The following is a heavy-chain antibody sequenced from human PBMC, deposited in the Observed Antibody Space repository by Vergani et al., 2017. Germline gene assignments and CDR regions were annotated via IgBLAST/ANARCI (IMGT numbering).Heavy chain of an antibody. CDR3: AKAIGGIDDYGDYVEDFNAFDI. D-gene: IGHD4-17*01. Sequence: EVQLLESGGGLVQPGGSLRLSCAASGFTFSSYEMNWVRQAPGKGLEWVSYISSSGSTIYYADSVKGRFTISRDNAKNSLYLQMNSLRAEDTAVYYCAKAIGGIDDYGDYVEDFNAFDIWGQGTMVTVSS. CDR1: GFTFSSYE. CDR2: ISSSGSTI. J-gene: IGHJ3*02. V-gene: IGHV3-48*03.